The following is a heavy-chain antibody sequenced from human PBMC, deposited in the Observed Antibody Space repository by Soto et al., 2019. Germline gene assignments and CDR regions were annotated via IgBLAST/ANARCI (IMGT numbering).Heavy chain of an antibody. J-gene: IGHJ5*02. CDR2: IHHSGST. CDR3: AREDRNYYDTSGYYH. CDR1: CGSISSGGYY. V-gene: IGHV4-31*03. D-gene: IGHD3-22*01. Sequence: SETLSLTCTVSCGSISSGGYYWSWIRQHPGKGLEWIGYIHHSGSTYYNPSLKSRLTMSIDTSKSQFSLKLSSVTAADSAVYYCAREDRNYYDTSGYYHWGQGTLVTVSS.